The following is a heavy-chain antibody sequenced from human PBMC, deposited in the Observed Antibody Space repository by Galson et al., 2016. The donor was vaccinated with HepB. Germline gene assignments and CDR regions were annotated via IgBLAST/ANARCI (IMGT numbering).Heavy chain of an antibody. V-gene: IGHV3-23*01. D-gene: IGHD1-20*01. CDR3: ASMTGTTPGGY. J-gene: IGHJ4*02. CDR2: ISASGSST. Sequence: SLRLSCAASGFIVSSYGMSWVRQAPGKALEWVSGISASGSSTQYSHSVKGRFTISRDNSKNTLYLQMNSLRAEDTAVYYCASMTGTTPGGYWGQGTLVTVSS. CDR1: GFIVSSYG.